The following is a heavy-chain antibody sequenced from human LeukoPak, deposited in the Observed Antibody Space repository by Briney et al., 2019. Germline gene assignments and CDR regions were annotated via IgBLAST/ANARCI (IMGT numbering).Heavy chain of an antibody. CDR3: ARDPGGGYCSSTSCYVDY. Sequence: PGGSLRLSCAASGFTFSDYYMSCVRQAPGKGLEWGSYISSSGSTIYYADSVKGRFTISRDNAKNSLYLQMNSLRAEDTAVYYCARDPGGGYCSSTSCYVDYWGQGTLVTVSS. CDR2: ISSSGSTI. J-gene: IGHJ4*01. D-gene: IGHD2-2*01. CDR1: GFTFSDYY. V-gene: IGHV3-11*01.